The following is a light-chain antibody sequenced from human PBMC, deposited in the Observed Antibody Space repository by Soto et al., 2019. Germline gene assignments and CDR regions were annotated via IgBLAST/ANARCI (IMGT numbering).Light chain of an antibody. J-gene: IGLJ2*01. CDR2: DVS. CDR1: SSDVGGYNY. CDR3: CSYAGSYTLVV. V-gene: IGLV2-11*01. Sequence: QSALTQPRSVSGSPGQSVTISCTGTSSDVGGYNYVSWYRQHPGKAPKLMIYDVSKRPSGVPDRFSGSKSGNTASLTISGLQAEDEADYYCCSYAGSYTLVVFGGGTKLTVL.